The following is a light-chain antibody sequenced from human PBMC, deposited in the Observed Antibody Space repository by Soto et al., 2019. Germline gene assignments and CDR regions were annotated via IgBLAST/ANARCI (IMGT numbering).Light chain of an antibody. V-gene: IGKV3-20*01. CDR1: QSVTNSF. J-gene: IGKJ1*01. CDR3: QQYNSYSWT. CDR2: GAS. Sequence: EIVLTQSPATLSLAPGERVTLSCRASQSVTNSFLAWYQQKPGQAPRLLIYGASRRATGIPDRFTGSGSGTDFTLTISSLQPDDFAIYYCQQYNSYSWTFGQGTKVDIK.